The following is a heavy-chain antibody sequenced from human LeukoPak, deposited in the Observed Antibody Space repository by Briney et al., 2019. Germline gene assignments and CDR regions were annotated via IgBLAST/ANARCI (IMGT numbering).Heavy chain of an antibody. J-gene: IGHJ6*04. Sequence: GESLRISCKGSGYSFTSYWISWVRQVPGKGLEWMGRIDPSDSYTNYSPSFQGHVTISADKSISTAYLQWSSLKASDTAMYYCARLGYCSGGSCYSSHYYYGMDVWGKGTTVTVSS. D-gene: IGHD2-15*01. CDR3: ARLGYCSGGSCYSSHYYYGMDV. CDR1: GYSFTSYW. CDR2: IDPSDSYT. V-gene: IGHV5-10-1*01.